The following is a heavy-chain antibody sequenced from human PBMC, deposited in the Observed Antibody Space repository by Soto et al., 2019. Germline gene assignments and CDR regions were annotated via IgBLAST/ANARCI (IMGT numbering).Heavy chain of an antibody. CDR2: INPNSGNT. D-gene: IGHD3-3*01. V-gene: IGHV1-8*01. CDR3: ARNPGKVLEWLLGYYYYGMDV. CDR1: GYTFISYS. J-gene: IGHJ6*02. Sequence: ASVKVSCKASGYTFISYSMHWVRQAPGQGLEWMGWINPNSGNTGYAQKFQGRVTMTRNTSISTAYMELSSLRSEDTAVYYCARNPGKVLEWLLGYYYYGMDVWGQGTTVTVSS.